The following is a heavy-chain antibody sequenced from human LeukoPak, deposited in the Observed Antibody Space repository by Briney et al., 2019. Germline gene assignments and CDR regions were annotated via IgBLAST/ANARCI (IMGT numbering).Heavy chain of an antibody. D-gene: IGHD3-10*01. CDR3: AKDFSAYGSGMTHSDY. CDR2: ITVSGGTT. CDR1: GFTFSIYA. Sequence: RPGGSLRLSCAASGFTFSIYAMAWVRQAPGKGLEWVSTITVSGGTTYYADSVKGRFTISRDNSKNTLYLEMNSLRGEDTALYYCAKDFSAYGSGMTHSDYWGQGTLVTVSS. V-gene: IGHV3-23*01. J-gene: IGHJ4*02.